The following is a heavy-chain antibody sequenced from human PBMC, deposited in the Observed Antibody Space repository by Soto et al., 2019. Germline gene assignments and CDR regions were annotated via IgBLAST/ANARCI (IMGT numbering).Heavy chain of an antibody. V-gene: IGHV3-53*01. CDR1: GFTVSGNS. J-gene: IGHJ6*02. Sequence: EVQLVDSGGDLIQPGGSLRLSCGASGFTVSGNSLSWVRQAPGKGLEWVSYIYIDGSTYYADSVRGRFTLTRDNSKIPLYLQMNNLRGEDTAVYYCARDGGSGTAVAGIQYSGMDVWGQGTTVTVSS. CDR2: IYIDGST. D-gene: IGHD6-19*01. CDR3: ARDGGSGTAVAGIQYSGMDV.